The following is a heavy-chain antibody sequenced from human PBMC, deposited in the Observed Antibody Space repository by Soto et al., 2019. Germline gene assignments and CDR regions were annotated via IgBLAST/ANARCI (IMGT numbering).Heavy chain of an antibody. CDR2: IYSGGYT. CDR1: GFTVSNNY. J-gene: IGHJ4*02. V-gene: IGHV3-53*01. D-gene: IGHD3-10*01. CDR3: ARHAGGGGY. Sequence: EVQLVESGGGLIQPGGSLRLSCAVSGFTVSNNYMSWVRQAPGKGLEGVSVIYSGGYTAYGDSVKGRFTISRDNSKNTPYPQMKRLGAADPAVFSWARHAGGGGYWGQGTLVTVSS.